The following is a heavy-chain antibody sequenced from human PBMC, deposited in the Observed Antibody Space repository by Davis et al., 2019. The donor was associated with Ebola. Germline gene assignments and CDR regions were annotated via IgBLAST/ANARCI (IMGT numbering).Heavy chain of an antibody. CDR2: IHYRGST. J-gene: IGHJ4*02. D-gene: IGHD3-3*01. Sequence: SETLSLTCTVSGGAISSSRYYWGWIRQPPGKGLEWIGRIHYRGSTYHNPSLKSRVTISVDTSKKQFSLKLSSVTAADTAVYYCVARPMYYDFWGGYSTDDYWGQGTLVTVSS. V-gene: IGHV4-39*01. CDR1: GGAISSSRYY. CDR3: VARPMYYDFWGGYSTDDY.